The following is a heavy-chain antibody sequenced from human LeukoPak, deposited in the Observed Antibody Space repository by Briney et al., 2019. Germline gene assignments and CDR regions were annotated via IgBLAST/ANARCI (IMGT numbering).Heavy chain of an antibody. D-gene: IGHD2-2*01. V-gene: IGHV3-30*18. CDR1: GFTFSSYG. Sequence: GGSLRLSCAASGFTFSSYGMHWVRQAPGKGLEWVAVISYDGSDKYYADSVKGRFTISRDNSKNTLYLQMNSLRAEDTAVYYCAKETHLTESFVVVPAAMRGGFDYWGQGTLVTVSS. CDR2: ISYDGSDK. J-gene: IGHJ4*02. CDR3: AKETHLTESFVVVPAAMRGGFDY.